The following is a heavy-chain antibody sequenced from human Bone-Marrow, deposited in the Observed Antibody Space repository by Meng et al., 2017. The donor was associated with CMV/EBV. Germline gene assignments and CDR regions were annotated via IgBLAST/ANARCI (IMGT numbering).Heavy chain of an antibody. CDR3: ARGGTFYYGSGSYYLFDY. CDR2: ITPVLGAA. V-gene: IGHV1-69*05. Sequence: SVKVSCKPSGGTFSSYAISWVRQAPGQGLEWMGGITPVLGAANYAQKFQGRITITTDESTSTAYMELSSLRSEDTAVYYCARGGTFYYGSGSYYLFDYWGQGTLVTVS. J-gene: IGHJ4*02. D-gene: IGHD3-10*01. CDR1: GGTFSSYA.